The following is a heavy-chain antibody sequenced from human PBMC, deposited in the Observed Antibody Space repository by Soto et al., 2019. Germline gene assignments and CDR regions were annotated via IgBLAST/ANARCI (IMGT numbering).Heavy chain of an antibody. CDR1: EFTFRNYW. CDR2: INQDGSEK. V-gene: IGHV3-7*03. Sequence: GGSLRLCCVASEFTFRNYWMSWVRQAPGKGLEWVANINQDGSEKYHADSVTGRFAISRDNAKKSLYLQMNSLRAEDTAVYYCARDVNHGVFDYWGQGILVTVSS. J-gene: IGHJ4*02. CDR3: ARDVNHGVFDY.